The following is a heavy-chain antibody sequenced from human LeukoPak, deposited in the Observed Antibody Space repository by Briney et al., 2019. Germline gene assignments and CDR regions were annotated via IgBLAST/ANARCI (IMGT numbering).Heavy chain of an antibody. V-gene: IGHV3-33*01. CDR3: ARGPYSSSGNYFDY. CDR2: IWYDGSNK. D-gene: IGHD6-6*01. Sequence: GRSLRLSCAASGFTFSSYGMHWVRQAPGKGLGGAAVIWYDGSNKYYADSVKGRFTISRDNSKNTPYLQMSSLRAEETAVYYCARGPYSSSGNYFDYWGQGTLVTVSS. CDR1: GFTFSSYG. J-gene: IGHJ4*02.